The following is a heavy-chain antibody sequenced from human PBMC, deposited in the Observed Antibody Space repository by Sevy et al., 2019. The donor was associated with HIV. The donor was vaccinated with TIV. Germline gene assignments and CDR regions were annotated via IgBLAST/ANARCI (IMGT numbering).Heavy chain of an antibody. CDR2: IARNSYEAYGGTT. J-gene: IGHJ4*02. D-gene: IGHD5-12*01. CDR3: SRGLATADTPEYYFDY. CDR1: GFTFDDYA. V-gene: IGHV3-49*03. Sequence: GGSLRLSCAASGFTFDDYARSWFRQAPGKGLEWVAFIARNSYEAYGGTTEYAASVRVRFIISRDDSKSIAYLQMNSLKTEYTAVYYCSRGLATADTPEYYFDYWGQGTLVTVSS.